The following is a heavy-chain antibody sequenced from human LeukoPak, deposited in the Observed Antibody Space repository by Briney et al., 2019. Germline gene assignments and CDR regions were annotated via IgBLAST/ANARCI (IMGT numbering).Heavy chain of an antibody. CDR3: ARGFLAAPVYFDL. J-gene: IGHJ2*01. D-gene: IGHD6-6*01. CDR1: GFTFSSYA. V-gene: IGHV3-30-3*01. Sequence: LPGRSLRLSCAASGFTFSSYAMHWVRQAPGKGLEWVAVISYDGSNKYYADSVKGRFTISRDNSKNTLYLQMNSLRAEDTAVYYCARGFLAAPVYFDLWGRGTLVTVSS. CDR2: ISYDGSNK.